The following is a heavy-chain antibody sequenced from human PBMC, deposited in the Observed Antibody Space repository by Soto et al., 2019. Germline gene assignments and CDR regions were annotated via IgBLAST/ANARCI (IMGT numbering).Heavy chain of an antibody. CDR3: ATTTGWSFPL. CDR1: GGSVRSGSYY. Sequence: QVQLQESGPGLVKPSETLSLTCTVSGGSVRSGSYYWSWIRQPPGKGLEWIGYIYYNGITNYSPSLKSRITISLDTSKNQLSLKLNSVTSADTAVYHCATTTGWSFPLWGQGSLVTVSS. V-gene: IGHV4-61*01. D-gene: IGHD6-19*01. J-gene: IGHJ1*01. CDR2: IYYNGIT.